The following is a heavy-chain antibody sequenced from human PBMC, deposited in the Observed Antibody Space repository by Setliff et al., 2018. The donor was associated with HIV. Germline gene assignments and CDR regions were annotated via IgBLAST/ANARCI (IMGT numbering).Heavy chain of an antibody. CDR2: INPKSDGT. V-gene: IGHV1-2*02. CDR1: GYYFNIDY. J-gene: IGHJ4*02. CDR3: ATPGRGAKYSSFDY. Sequence: ASVKVSCKTFGYYFNIDYIHWVRQAPGQGLEWMGWINPKSDGTNYAQKFQGRVTITTDESTSTAYMELSSLRSEDTAVYYCATPGRGAKYSSFDYWGQGTLVTVSS. D-gene: IGHD1-26*01.